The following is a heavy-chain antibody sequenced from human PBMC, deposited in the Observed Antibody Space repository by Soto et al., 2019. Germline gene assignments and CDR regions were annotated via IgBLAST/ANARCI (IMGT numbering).Heavy chain of an antibody. CDR1: GFTFSTSS. CDR2: IGHKSGNS. D-gene: IGHD2-15*01. Sequence: GGSLRLSCAASGFTFSTSSVGWARQAPGKGLEWVSMIGHKSGNSYYADSVKGRFTVSRDISENTLFLQMNSLGAEDTALYYCVKGVLLRSTDYWGQGTPVTVSS. J-gene: IGHJ4*02. CDR3: VKGVLLRSTDY. V-gene: IGHV3-23*01.